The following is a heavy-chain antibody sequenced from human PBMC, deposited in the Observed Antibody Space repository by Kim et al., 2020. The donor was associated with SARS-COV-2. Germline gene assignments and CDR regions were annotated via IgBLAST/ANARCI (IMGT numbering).Heavy chain of an antibody. CDR2: IYYSGST. Sequence: SETLSLTCTVSGGSISSSSYYWGWIRQPPGKGLEWIGSIYYSGSTYYNPSLKSRVTISVDTSKNQFSLKLSSVTAADTAVYYCASLRRDYDILTGYYAPHFDYWGQGTLVTVSS. J-gene: IGHJ4*02. D-gene: IGHD3-9*01. CDR1: GGSISSSSYY. V-gene: IGHV4-39*01. CDR3: ASLRRDYDILTGYYAPHFDY.